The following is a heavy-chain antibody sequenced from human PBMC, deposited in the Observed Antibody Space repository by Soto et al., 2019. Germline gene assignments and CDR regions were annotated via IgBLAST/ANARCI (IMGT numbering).Heavy chain of an antibody. Sequence: QVQLQESGPGLVKPSQTLSLTCSVSGGSISRDSYYWTWIRQHPGKGLEWIGYIYYTGITHYSQSLRTRVTISVDTSNSQFSLNLNSVTAADTAVYYCATGTSSWFESWGQGTRVTVSS. D-gene: IGHD1-1*01. CDR2: IYYTGIT. CDR3: ATGTSSWFES. CDR1: GGSISRDSYY. J-gene: IGHJ5*01. V-gene: IGHV4-31*03.